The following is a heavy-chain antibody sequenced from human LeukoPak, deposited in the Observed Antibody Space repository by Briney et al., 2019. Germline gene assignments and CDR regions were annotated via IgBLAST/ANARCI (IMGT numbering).Heavy chain of an antibody. V-gene: IGHV4-4*07. Sequence: SETLSLTCTVSGGSISSYYWSWIRQPAGKGLEWIGRIYTSGSTNYNPSLKSRVTISVDTSKNQFSLKLSSVTAADTAVYYCARVVPAAIPSLYYYYGMDVWGQGTTVTVSS. CDR3: ARVVPAAIPSLYYYYGMDV. CDR2: IYTSGST. CDR1: GGSISSYY. D-gene: IGHD2-2*02. J-gene: IGHJ6*02.